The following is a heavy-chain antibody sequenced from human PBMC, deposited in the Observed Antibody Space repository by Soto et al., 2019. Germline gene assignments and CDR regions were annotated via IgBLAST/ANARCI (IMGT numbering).Heavy chain of an antibody. V-gene: IGHV3-21*01. J-gene: IGHJ6*02. CDR1: GFTFSSYS. CDR3: ARNQGYCSSTSCYTSPYYYYYYGMDA. D-gene: IGHD2-2*02. Sequence: GGSLRLSCAASGFTFSSYSMNWVRQAPGKGLEWVSSISSSSSYIYYADSVKGRFTISRDNAKNSLYLQMNSLRAEDTAVYYCARNQGYCSSTSCYTSPYYYYYYGMDAWGQGTTVTVSS. CDR2: ISSSSSYI.